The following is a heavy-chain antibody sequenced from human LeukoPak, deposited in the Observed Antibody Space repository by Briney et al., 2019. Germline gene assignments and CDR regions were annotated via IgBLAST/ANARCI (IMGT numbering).Heavy chain of an antibody. CDR2: IYTSGST. V-gene: IGHV4-61*02. CDR3: AREGNFASYDLLTGIMDV. Sequence: SETLSLTCTVSGDSISSGTYYWNWIRQPAGKGLEWIGRIYTSGSTNYNPSLKSRVTMSVDTSKNQFSLKMSSVTAADTAVYYCAREGNFASYDLLTGIMDVWGKGTTVTISS. CDR1: GDSISSGTYY. J-gene: IGHJ6*03. D-gene: IGHD3-9*01.